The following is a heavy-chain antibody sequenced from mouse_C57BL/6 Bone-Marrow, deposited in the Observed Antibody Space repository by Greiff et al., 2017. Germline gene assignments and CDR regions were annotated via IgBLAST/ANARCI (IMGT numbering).Heavy chain of an antibody. CDR1: GYTFTSYG. CDR3: AREGSYWDIDV. V-gene: IGHV1-81*01. Sequence: QVQLQQSGAELARPGASVKLSCTASGYTFTSYGITWVQQRTGQGLEWIGAIYPRSGNTYYTEQLKGKDTLTADKSSSTAYMELRRLTSEDSAVDFCAREGSYWDIDVWGTGTTVNVSS. CDR2: IYPRSGNT. J-gene: IGHJ1*03.